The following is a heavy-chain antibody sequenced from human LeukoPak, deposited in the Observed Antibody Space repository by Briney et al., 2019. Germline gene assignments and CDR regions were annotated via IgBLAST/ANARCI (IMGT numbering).Heavy chain of an antibody. CDR3: ARAVGTAIAFGY. J-gene: IGHJ4*02. D-gene: IGHD5-18*01. V-gene: IGHV3-74*01. CDR1: GFTFSSYW. Sequence: GGSLRLSCAASGFTFSSYWMHWVRQAPGKGLVWVSRINSDGSSTSYADSVKGRFTISRDNAKDTLYLQMNSLRAEDTAVYYCARAVGTAIAFGYWGQGTLVTVSS. CDR2: INSDGSST.